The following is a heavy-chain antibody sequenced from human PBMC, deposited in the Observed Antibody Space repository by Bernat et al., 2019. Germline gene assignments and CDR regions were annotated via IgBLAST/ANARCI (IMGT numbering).Heavy chain of an antibody. V-gene: IGHV3-33*01. CDR3: ARDGGRVTFGGAVDY. D-gene: IGHD3-16*01. J-gene: IGHJ4*02. CDR2: IWYDGSNK. CDR1: GFTFSSYG. Sequence: QVQLVESGGGVVQPGRSLRLSCAASGFTFSSYGMHWVRQAPGKGLEWVAVIWYDGSNKYYADSVKGRFTISRDNSKNTLYLQMNSLRAEDTAVYYCARDGGRVTFGGAVDYWGQGTLVTVSS.